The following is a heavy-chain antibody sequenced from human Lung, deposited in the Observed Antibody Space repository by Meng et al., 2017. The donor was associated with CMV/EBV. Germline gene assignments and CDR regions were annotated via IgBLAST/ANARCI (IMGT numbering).Heavy chain of an antibody. CDR1: GGSFSGYN. CDR2: INHSGST. D-gene: IGHD2-2*02. Sequence: SXTXSLXCAVYGGSFSGYNWSWIRQPPGKGLEWIGEINHSGSTNYNPSLKSPVTISVDTSKNQFSLKLSSVTAAETAVYYCARGRGKPATIYYYGMDVWGQGXTVTVSS. V-gene: IGHV4-34*01. CDR3: ARGRGKPATIYYYGMDV. J-gene: IGHJ6*02.